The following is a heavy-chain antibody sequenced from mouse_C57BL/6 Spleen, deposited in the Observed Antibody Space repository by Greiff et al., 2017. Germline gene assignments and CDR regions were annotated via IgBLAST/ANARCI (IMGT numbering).Heavy chain of an antibody. CDR3: ARRKRGYFDY. V-gene: IGHV1-80*01. J-gene: IGHJ2*01. CDR2: IYPGDGDT. CDR1: GYAFSSYW. Sequence: QVQLQQSGAELVKPGASVKISCKASGYAFSSYWMNWVKQRPGKGLEWIGQIYPGDGDTNYNQKFKGKSTLTVDKSSSTAYMQLSSLTSEDSAVYYCARRKRGYFDYWGQGTTLTVSS.